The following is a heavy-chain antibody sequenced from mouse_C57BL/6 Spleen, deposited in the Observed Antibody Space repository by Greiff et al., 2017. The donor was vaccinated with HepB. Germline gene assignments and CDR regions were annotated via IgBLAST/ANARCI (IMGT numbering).Heavy chain of an antibody. Sequence: QVQLQQSGPELVKPGASVKISCKASGYAFSSSWMNWVKQRPGKGLEWIGRIYPGDGDTNYNGKLKGKATLTADKSSSTAYMQLSSLTSEDSAVYFCASGGNLDYWGQGTTLTVSS. CDR2: IYPGDGDT. J-gene: IGHJ2*01. V-gene: IGHV1-82*01. CDR1: GYAFSSSW. CDR3: ASGGNLDY. D-gene: IGHD2-1*01.